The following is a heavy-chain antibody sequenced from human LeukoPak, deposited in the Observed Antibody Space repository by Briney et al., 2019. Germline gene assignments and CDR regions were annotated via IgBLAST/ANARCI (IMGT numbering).Heavy chain of an antibody. J-gene: IGHJ4*02. CDR3: ARNSSGHSFDY. CDR1: GYSISSGYY. CDR2: FFVSGST. V-gene: IGHV4-38-2*01. Sequence: PSETLSLTCDVSGYSISSGYYWGWIRQPPGKGREWIGSFFVSGSTHYNPSLKSRVTISVDTSKNQFSLKLSAVTAADTAVYYCARNSSGHSFDYWGQGTLVTVSS. D-gene: IGHD6-19*01.